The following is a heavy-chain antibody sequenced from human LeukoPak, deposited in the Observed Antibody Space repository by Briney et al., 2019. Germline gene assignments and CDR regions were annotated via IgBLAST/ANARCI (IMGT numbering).Heavy chain of an antibody. J-gene: IGHJ4*02. CDR2: INPSGSRT. V-gene: IGHV1-46*01. D-gene: IGHD4-23*01. Sequence: GASVKVSCKSSGYTFTSYYMHWVRQAPGQGLEWMGIINPSGSRTSYAKKFQGRVTMTRDTSTSTVYVELSSLRSEDTAVYYCARGLRWDLLLHFDYWGQGTLVTVSS. CDR3: ARGLRWDLLLHFDY. CDR1: GYTFTSYY.